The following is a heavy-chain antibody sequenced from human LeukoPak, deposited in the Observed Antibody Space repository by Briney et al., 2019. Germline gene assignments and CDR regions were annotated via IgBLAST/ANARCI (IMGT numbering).Heavy chain of an antibody. J-gene: IGHJ4*02. V-gene: IGHV1-2*02. Sequence: ASVKVSSKASGYTFTNYEINWVRQGTGQGLEWLGWINPNSGGTNYAQKFQGRVTMTRDTSISTAYMELSRLRSDDTAVYYCASALQIQLWLALDYWGQGTLVTVSS. CDR2: INPNSGGT. CDR3: ASALQIQLWLALDY. D-gene: IGHD5-18*01. CDR1: GYTFTNYE.